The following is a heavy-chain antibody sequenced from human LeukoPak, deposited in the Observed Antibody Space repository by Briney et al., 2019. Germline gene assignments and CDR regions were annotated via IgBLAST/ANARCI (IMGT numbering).Heavy chain of an antibody. CDR2: IYIGDST. J-gene: IGHJ4*02. D-gene: IGHD6-13*01. V-gene: IGHV3-53*01. CDR3: AKDPSSWTFDY. CDR1: GLTVSSNY. Sequence: GGSLRLSCAASGLTVSSNYMSWVRQAPGKGLEWVSVIYIGDSTYYADSVKGRFTISRDNSKNTLFLQMNSLRAEDTAVYYCAKDPSSWTFDYWGQGTLVTVSS.